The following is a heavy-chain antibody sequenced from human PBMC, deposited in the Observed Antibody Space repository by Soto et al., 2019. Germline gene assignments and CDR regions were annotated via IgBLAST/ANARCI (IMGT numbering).Heavy chain of an antibody. V-gene: IGHV3-48*02. D-gene: IGHD4-17*01. CDR3: ARLPKGTTVTA. J-gene: IGHJ4*02. CDR1: GFTFSSYS. CDR2: ITSSSDTI. Sequence: EVQLVESGGGLVQPGGSLRLSCAAPGFTFSSYSMNWVRQAPGKGLEWVSYITSSSDTIYYADSVKGRFTISRDNAKNSLYLQMNSLGDEDTAVYDCARLPKGTTVTAWGQGTLVTVSS.